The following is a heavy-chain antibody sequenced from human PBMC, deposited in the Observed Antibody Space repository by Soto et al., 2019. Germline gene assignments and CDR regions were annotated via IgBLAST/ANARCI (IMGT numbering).Heavy chain of an antibody. CDR2: ISGGGGST. V-gene: IGHV3-23*01. Sequence: GGSLRLSCSASGLSFSYYAMSWVRQAPGKGLEWVSRISGGGGSTYYADSVKGRFTISRDNSKNTLYLQMDSLRAEDTAVYYCAKDSDAGPYFFDCWGQGSLVTVSS. CDR3: AKDSDAGPYFFDC. CDR1: GLSFSYYA. J-gene: IGHJ4*02. D-gene: IGHD6-13*01.